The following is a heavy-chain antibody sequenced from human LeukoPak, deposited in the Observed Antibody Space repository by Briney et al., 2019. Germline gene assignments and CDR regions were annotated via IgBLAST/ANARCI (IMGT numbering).Heavy chain of an antibody. CDR1: GGSISSYY. Sequence: SETLSLTCTVSGGSISSYYWSWIRHPPGKGLEWIGYIYYSGSTNYNPSLKSRVTISVDTSKNQFSLKLSSVTAADTAVYYCARDFPYGDNWFDPWGQGTLVTVSS. D-gene: IGHD3-10*01. V-gene: IGHV4-59*01. CDR2: IYYSGST. J-gene: IGHJ5*02. CDR3: ARDFPYGDNWFDP.